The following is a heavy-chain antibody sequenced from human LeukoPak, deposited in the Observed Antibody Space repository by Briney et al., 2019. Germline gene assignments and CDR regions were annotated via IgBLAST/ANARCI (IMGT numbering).Heavy chain of an antibody. CDR2: MNPNSGNT. V-gene: IGHV1-8*03. CDR3: ARALGYCSGGSCYHFDY. CDR1: GGTFSSYA. Sequence: GASVKVSCKASGGTFSSYAISWVRQATGQGLEWMGWMNPNSGNTGYAQKFQGRVTITRNISISTAYMELSSLRSEDTAVYYCARALGYCSGGSCYHFDYWGQGTLVTVSS. J-gene: IGHJ4*02. D-gene: IGHD2-15*01.